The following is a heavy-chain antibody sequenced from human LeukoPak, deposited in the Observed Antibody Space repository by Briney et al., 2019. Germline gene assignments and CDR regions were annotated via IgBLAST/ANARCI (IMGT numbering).Heavy chain of an antibody. CDR1: GFTFSSFA. D-gene: IGHD1-26*01. Sequence: PGGSLRLSCAASGFTFSSFAMSWVRQAPGNGLEWVSSIGASGYSTYYTDSVKGRFTISRDNSKNTLSLQMNSLRADDTAVYYCARSTSADYWGQGTLVTVSS. CDR2: IGASGYST. V-gene: IGHV3-23*01. J-gene: IGHJ4*02. CDR3: ARSTSADY.